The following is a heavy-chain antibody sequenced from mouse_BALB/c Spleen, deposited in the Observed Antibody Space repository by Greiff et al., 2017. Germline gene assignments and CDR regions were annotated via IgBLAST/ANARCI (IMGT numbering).Heavy chain of an antibody. J-gene: IGHJ2*01. D-gene: IGHD2-4*01. Sequence: VKLVESGPGLVAPSQSLSITCTVSGFSLTSYGVHWVRQPPGKGLEWLGVIWAGGSTNYNSALMSRLSISKDNSKSQVFLKMNSLQTDDTAMYYCAREGSTMITDYWGQGTTLTVSS. V-gene: IGHV2-9*02. CDR2: IWAGGST. CDR3: AREGSTMITDY. CDR1: GFSLTSYG.